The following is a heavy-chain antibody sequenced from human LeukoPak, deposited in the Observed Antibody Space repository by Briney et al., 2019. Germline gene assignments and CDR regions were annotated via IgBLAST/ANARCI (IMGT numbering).Heavy chain of an antibody. Sequence: PGGSLRLSCEASGFTFRGYAMSWVRQAPGQGLEWASSINTICGATYYTDSVKGRFTISRDNSKNTVYLQMNSLRAEDTALYYCAKDRPKYSGPGGSYYKPYGEYWGQGTLVTVSS. CDR2: INTICGAT. CDR1: GFTFRGYA. CDR3: AKDRPKYSGPGGSYYKPYGEY. D-gene: IGHD3-10*01. J-gene: IGHJ4*02. V-gene: IGHV3-23*01.